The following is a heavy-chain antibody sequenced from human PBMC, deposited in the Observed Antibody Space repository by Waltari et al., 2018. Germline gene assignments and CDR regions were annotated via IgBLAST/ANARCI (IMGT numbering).Heavy chain of an antibody. D-gene: IGHD6-13*01. J-gene: IGHJ5*02. V-gene: IGHV1-2*06. CDR2: LKRNSGDT. Sequence: QVHLVQAGAEVKKPGASVKVSCKASGYTLTSHYMHWVRQAPGQGLEWGRRLKRNSGDTNYGRKSQDRVTITSDTSVNTAYMVVGRLSSDDTAVYFCAREGAVGNSWYPGFDPWGQGTLVTVAS. CDR3: AREGAVGNSWYPGFDP. CDR1: GYTLTSHY.